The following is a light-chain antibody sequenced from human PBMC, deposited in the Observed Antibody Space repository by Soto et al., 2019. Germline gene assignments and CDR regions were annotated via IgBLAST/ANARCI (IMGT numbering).Light chain of an antibody. CDR3: CSYAGSYTWV. CDR2: DVS. Sequence: QSALTQPASVSGSPGQSITISCTGTSSDVGGYNYVSWYQQHPGKAPKLMIYDVSKRPSGVPHRFSGSKSGNTASLTISGLQAEDEADYYCCSYAGSYTWVFGGGTKVTVL. J-gene: IGLJ3*02. V-gene: IGLV2-11*01. CDR1: SSDVGGYNY.